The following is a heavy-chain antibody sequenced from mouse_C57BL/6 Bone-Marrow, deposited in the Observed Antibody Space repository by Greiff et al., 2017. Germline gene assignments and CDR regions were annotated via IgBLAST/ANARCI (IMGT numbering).Heavy chain of an antibody. CDR3: AREKLGSLYAMDY. D-gene: IGHD6-1*01. CDR2: IDPSDSYT. Sequence: QVQLQQPGAELVMPGASVKLSCKASGYTFTSYWMHWVKQRPGQGLEWIGEIDPSDSYTNYNQKFKGKSTLTVDKSSSTAYMQLSSLTSEDSAVYYCAREKLGSLYAMDYWGQGTSVTDSS. CDR1: GYTFTSYW. V-gene: IGHV1-69*01. J-gene: IGHJ4*01.